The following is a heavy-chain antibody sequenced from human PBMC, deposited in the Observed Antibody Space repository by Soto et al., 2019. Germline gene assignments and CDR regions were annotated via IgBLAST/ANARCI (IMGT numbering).Heavy chain of an antibody. CDR3: ARERAGYSYGLYYYGMDV. Sequence: PGESLKISCNGSGYSFTSYWISWVRQMPWKGLEWMGRIDPSDSYTNYSPSFQGHVTISADKSISTAYLQWSSLKASDTAMYYCARERAGYSYGLYYYGMDVWGQGTTVTVSS. CDR2: IDPSDSYT. D-gene: IGHD5-18*01. CDR1: GYSFTSYW. J-gene: IGHJ6*02. V-gene: IGHV5-10-1*01.